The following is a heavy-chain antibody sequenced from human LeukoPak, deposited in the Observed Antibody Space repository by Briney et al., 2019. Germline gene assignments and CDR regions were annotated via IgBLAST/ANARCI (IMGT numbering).Heavy chain of an antibody. CDR3: AKEGHSRGWHPTAVDTYFDY. V-gene: IGHV3-30*02. D-gene: IGHD6-19*01. Sequence: GGSLRLSCAASGFTFSSYGLHWVRQAPGKGLEGVAFIRYDASNIYYADSVKGRFTISRDNSKNTLYLQMNSLRPEDTAVYYCAKEGHSRGWHPTAVDTYFDYWGQGTLVTVSS. J-gene: IGHJ4*02. CDR2: IRYDASNI. CDR1: GFTFSSYG.